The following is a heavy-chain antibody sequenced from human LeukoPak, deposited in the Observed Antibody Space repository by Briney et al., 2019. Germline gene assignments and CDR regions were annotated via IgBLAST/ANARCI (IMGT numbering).Heavy chain of an antibody. Sequence: PSQTLSLTCTVSGGSISSGSYYWSWIRQPAGKGLEWIGRIYTNGSTNYNPSLKSRVTISVDTSKNQFSLELSSVTAADTAVYYCAGAAYDSSGYYYVYWGQGTLVTVSS. V-gene: IGHV4-61*02. CDR1: GGSISSGSYY. CDR2: IYTNGST. D-gene: IGHD3-22*01. CDR3: AGAAYDSSGYYYVY. J-gene: IGHJ4*02.